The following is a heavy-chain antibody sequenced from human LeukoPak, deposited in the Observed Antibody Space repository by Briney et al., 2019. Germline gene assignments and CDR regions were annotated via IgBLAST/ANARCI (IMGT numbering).Heavy chain of an antibody. V-gene: IGHV5-10-1*01. CDR2: IGPSDSYT. Sequence: GESLLISCKGSGYSFTSYWISWLRQMPGKGLEWMGRIGPSDSYTNYSPSFQGHVTISVDKSICTAYLQLSSLKASDTAMYYCSRRLQRHFDYWGQGTLVTVSS. CDR3: SRRLQRHFDY. CDR1: GYSFTSYW. J-gene: IGHJ4*02. D-gene: IGHD2-15*01.